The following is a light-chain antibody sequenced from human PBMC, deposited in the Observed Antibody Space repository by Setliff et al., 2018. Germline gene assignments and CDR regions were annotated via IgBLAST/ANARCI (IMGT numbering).Light chain of an antibody. CDR1: SSDVGGYNY. V-gene: IGLV2-14*03. CDR3: CSHTGRSYV. J-gene: IGLJ1*01. CDR2: DVN. Sequence: QSALTQPASVSGSPGQSITISCTGTSSDVGGYNYISWYQQHPGKAPKLMIYDVNKRPSGVFNRFSGSKSGNTASLTVSGLQAEDEADYYCCSHTGRSYVFGSGTKVTVL.